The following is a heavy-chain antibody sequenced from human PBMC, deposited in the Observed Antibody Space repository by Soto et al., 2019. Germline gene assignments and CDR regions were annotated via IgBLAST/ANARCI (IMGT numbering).Heavy chain of an antibody. CDR1: GFTFSSYG. CDR2: ISYDGSNK. J-gene: IGHJ4*02. CDR3: ECRETAYYDFWSDY. Sequence: GGSLRLSCAASGFTFSSYGMHWVRQAPGKGLEWVAVISYDGSNKYYADSVKGRFTISRDNSKNTLYLQMNSLRAEDTAVYYCECRETAYYDFWSDYWGQGTLVTVSS. V-gene: IGHV3-30*03. D-gene: IGHD3-3*01.